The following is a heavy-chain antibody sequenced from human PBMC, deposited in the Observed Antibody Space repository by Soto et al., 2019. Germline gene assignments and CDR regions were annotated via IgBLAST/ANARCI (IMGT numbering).Heavy chain of an antibody. CDR1: GGSFSGYY. CDR3: ALNPPSSIPTRLDV. J-gene: IGHJ6*03. D-gene: IGHD6-13*01. Sequence: SETLSLTCAVYGGSFSGYYWSWIRQPPGKGLEWIGEINHSGSTNYNPSLKSRVTISVDTSKNQFSLKLSSVTAADTAVYYCALNPPSSIPTRLDVWGKGTTVTVSS. CDR2: INHSGST. V-gene: IGHV4-34*01.